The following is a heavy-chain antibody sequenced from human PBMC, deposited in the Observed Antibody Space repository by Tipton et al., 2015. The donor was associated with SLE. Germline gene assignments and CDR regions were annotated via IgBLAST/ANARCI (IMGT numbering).Heavy chain of an antibody. CDR2: INHSGRT. J-gene: IGHJ3*02. CDR3: ARGSGAFDI. D-gene: IGHD6-25*01. CDR1: GGSFSGYY. Sequence: TLSLTCAVYGGSFSGYYWSWIRQPPGRGLEWIGEINHSGRTNYKSSLKSRVTISVDTSKNQFSLKLSSVTAADTAVYYCARGSGAFDIWGQGTMVTVSS. V-gene: IGHV4-34*01.